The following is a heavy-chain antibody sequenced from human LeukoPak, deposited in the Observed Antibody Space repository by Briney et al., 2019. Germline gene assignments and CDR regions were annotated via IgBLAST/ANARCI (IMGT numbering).Heavy chain of an antibody. CDR3: ARDRDEIYSGYHPAADY. D-gene: IGHD5-12*01. J-gene: IGHJ4*02. V-gene: IGHV1-18*04. Sequence: ASVKVSCKASGYTFTSYGISWVRQAPGQGLEWMGWISAYNGNTNYAQKLQDRVTMTTDTSTSTAYMELRSLRSDDTAVYYCARDRDEIYSGYHPAADYWGQGTLVTVSS. CDR1: GYTFTSYG. CDR2: ISAYNGNT.